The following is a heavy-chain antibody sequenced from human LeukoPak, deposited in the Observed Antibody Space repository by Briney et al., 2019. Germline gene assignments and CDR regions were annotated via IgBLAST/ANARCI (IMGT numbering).Heavy chain of an antibody. D-gene: IGHD5-18*01. V-gene: IGHV4-39*01. CDR1: GGSISSSSYY. Sequence: PSETLSLTCTVSGGSISSSSYYWGWIRQPPGKGLEWIGSIYYSGSTYYNPSLKSRVTISVDTSKNQFSLKLSSVTAADTAVYYCATQRGDTAMVNWFDPWGQGTLVTVSS. CDR3: ATQRGDTAMVNWFDP. J-gene: IGHJ5*02. CDR2: IYYSGST.